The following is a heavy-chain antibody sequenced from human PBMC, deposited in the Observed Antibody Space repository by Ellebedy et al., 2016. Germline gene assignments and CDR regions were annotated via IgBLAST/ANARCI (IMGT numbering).Heavy chain of an antibody. J-gene: IGHJ6*02. D-gene: IGHD3-16*01. CDR3: ARDWGNGYGVDV. V-gene: IGHV1-2*02. CDR1: GYTFTGYY. Sequence: ASVKVSCXASGYTFTGYYMHWVRQAPGQGLEWMGWINPNSGGTNYAQKFQGRVTLTRDTSISTAYMELSRLRSDDTAVFYCARDWGNGYGVDVWGQGTTVTVSS. CDR2: INPNSGGT.